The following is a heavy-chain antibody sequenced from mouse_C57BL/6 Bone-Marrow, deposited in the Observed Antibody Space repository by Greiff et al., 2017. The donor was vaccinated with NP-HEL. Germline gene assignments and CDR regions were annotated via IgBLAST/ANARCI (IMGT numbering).Heavy chain of an antibody. V-gene: IGHV1-78*01. CDR2: IYPRDGST. Sequence: VQLQQSDAELVKPGASVKISCKVSGYTFTDHTIHWMKQRPEQGLEWIGYIYPRDGSTKYNEKFKGKATLTADKSSSTAYMQLNSLTSENSAVYFCARSDYDVRGYYYAMDYWGQGTSVTVSS. CDR3: ARSDYDVRGYYYAMDY. CDR1: GYTFTDHT. J-gene: IGHJ4*01. D-gene: IGHD2-4*01.